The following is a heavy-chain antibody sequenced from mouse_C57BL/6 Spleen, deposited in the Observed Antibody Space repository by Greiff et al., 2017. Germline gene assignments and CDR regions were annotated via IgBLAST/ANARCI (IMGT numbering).Heavy chain of an antibody. CDR3: ARGYGSSWYFGV. CDR2: IDPSDSYT. D-gene: IGHD1-1*01. J-gene: IGHJ1*03. Sequence: QVQLQQPGAELVMPGASVKLSCKASGYTFTSYWMHWVKQRPGQGLEWIGEIDPSDSYTNYNQKFKGKSTLTVDKSSSTAYMQLSSLTSEDSAVYYCARGYGSSWYFGVWGTGTTVTVSS. CDR1: GYTFTSYW. V-gene: IGHV1-69*01.